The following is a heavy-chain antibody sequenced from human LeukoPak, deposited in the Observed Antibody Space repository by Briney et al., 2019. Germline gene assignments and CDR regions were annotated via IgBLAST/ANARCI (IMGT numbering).Heavy chain of an antibody. CDR1: GVSISSTNW. V-gene: IGHV4-4*02. CDR3: ARDEGFAAASS. J-gene: IGHJ4*02. Sequence: PSETLSLTCAVSGVSISSTNWWTWVGQSPGTGLEWIGGIYHTGSTNLNPSLESRVSISVDNSKNQFSLKVTSVTAADTAVYYRARDEGFAAASSWGQGVLVTVSS. D-gene: IGHD6-13*01. CDR2: IYHTGST.